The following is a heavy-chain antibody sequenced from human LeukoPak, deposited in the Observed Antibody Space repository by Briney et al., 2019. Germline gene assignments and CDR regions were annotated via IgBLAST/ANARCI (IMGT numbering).Heavy chain of an antibody. CDR2: ISSSSSYI. D-gene: IGHD6-13*01. J-gene: IGHJ4*02. Sequence: GGSLRLSCAASGFTFSSYAMSWVRQAPGKGLEWVSSISSSSSYIYYADSVKGRFTISRDNAKNSLYLQMNSLRAEDTAVYYCARVSGVIAAAGTIDYWGQGTLVTVSS. V-gene: IGHV3-21*01. CDR3: ARVSGVIAAAGTIDY. CDR1: GFTFSSYA.